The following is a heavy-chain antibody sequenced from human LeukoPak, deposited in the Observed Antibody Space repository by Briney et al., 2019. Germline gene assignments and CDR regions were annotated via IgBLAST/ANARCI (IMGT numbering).Heavy chain of an antibody. V-gene: IGHV4-34*01. CDR2: INHSGST. Sequence: SETLSLTCAVYGGSFSGYYWSWIRQPPGKGLEWIGEINHSGSTNCNPSLKSRVTISVDTSKNQFSLKLSSVTAADTAVYYCARGHSSGWSYYFDYWGQGTLVTVSS. CDR3: ARGHSSGWSYYFDY. CDR1: GGSFSGYY. D-gene: IGHD6-19*01. J-gene: IGHJ4*02.